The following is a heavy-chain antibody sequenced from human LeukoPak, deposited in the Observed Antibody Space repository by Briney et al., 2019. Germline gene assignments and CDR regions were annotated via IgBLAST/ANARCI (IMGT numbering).Heavy chain of an antibody. CDR1: GGSISSGGYY. Sequence: SETLSLTCTVSGGSISSGGYYWSWIRQHPGMGLEWIGYIYYSGSTYYNPSLKSRVTISVDTSKNQFSLKLSSVTAADTAVYYCARRSVVVPAHLDIWGQGTMVTVSS. CDR3: ARRSVVVPAHLDI. D-gene: IGHD2-2*01. CDR2: IYYSGST. V-gene: IGHV4-31*03. J-gene: IGHJ3*02.